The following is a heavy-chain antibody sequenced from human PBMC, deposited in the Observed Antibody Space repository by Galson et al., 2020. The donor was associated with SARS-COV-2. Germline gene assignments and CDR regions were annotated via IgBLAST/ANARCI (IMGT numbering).Heavy chain of an antibody. CDR3: AKGGATFDY. CDR2: IKEDGSEE. Sequence: GGSLRLSCAASGFTFSSFWMTWVRQAPGKGLEWVANIKEDGSEEYYVVSVKGRFTISRDNPKNSLYLQMSSLRAEDTAVYYCAKGGATFDYWGQGTLVTVSS. CDR1: GFTFSSFW. V-gene: IGHV3-7*01. J-gene: IGHJ4*02.